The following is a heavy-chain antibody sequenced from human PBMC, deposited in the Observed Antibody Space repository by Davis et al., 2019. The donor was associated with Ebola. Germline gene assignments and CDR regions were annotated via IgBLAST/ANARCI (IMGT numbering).Heavy chain of an antibody. D-gene: IGHD3-9*01. CDR3: ARAGYFDWLLWDLDY. CDR2: ISYDGSNK. V-gene: IGHV3-30-3*01. Sequence: PGGSLRLSCAASGFTFSSYAMHWVRQAPGKGLEWVAVISYDGSNKYYADSVKGRFTISRDNSKNTLYLQMNSLRAEDTAVYYCARAGYFDWLLWDLDYWGQGTLVTVSS. J-gene: IGHJ4*02. CDR1: GFTFSSYA.